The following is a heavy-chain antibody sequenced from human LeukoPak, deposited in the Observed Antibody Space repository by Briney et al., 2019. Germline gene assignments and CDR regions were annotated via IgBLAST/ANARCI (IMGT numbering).Heavy chain of an antibody. CDR3: ARGHYGLDV. CDR1: GFTLSDHY. CDR2: LSSNGGDI. J-gene: IGHJ6*02. V-gene: IGHV3-11*01. Sequence: PGGSLRLSCAASGFTLSDHYVSWIRQAPGKGLEWVSYLSSNGGDIYYADSVKGRFIISRDNAKNSLYLQMIGLRAEDTAVYFCARGHYGLDVWGQGTTVTVSS.